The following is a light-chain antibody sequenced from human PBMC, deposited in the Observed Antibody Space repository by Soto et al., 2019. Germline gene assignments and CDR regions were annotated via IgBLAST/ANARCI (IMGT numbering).Light chain of an antibody. J-gene: IGKJ1*01. CDR3: QQSYTTPRT. CDR2: GAS. Sequence: DIQMTQSPSSLSASVGDRVTIICLASQNIGNDLNWYQKKIGEAPKLLVFGASNLQSGVPTRFSGAGSGTHFTLTVSNLQPEDFVSYYCQQSYTTPRTFGQGTKVDIK. V-gene: IGKV1-39*01. CDR1: QNIGND.